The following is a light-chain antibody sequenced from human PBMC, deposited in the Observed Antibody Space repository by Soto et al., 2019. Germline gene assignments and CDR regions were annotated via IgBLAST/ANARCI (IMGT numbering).Light chain of an antibody. CDR1: SSDVGGYDY. V-gene: IGLV2-14*01. CDR2: EVS. CDR3: SSYTTSSSYV. J-gene: IGLJ1*01. Sequence: QSVLTQPASVSGSPGQSFTMSCTGTSSDVGGYDYVSWYQQHPGEVPKLIIFEVSSRPAWISNRFSASKSGNTASLTISGLQAEDEADYYCSSYTTSSSYVFGTGTKLTVL.